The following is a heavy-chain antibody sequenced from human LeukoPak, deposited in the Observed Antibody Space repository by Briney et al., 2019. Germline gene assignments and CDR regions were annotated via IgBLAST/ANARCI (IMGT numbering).Heavy chain of an antibody. CDR2: INPNTGDT. Sequence: GASVKVSCKASGYTFTGYYMHWVRQAPGQGLEWMGRINPNTGDTNYAQEFQGRVTMTRDTSITTAYMDLNRLKSDDTAVYYCAREDYYAPDYWGQGTLATVSS. J-gene: IGHJ4*02. CDR1: GYTFTGYY. CDR3: AREDYYAPDY. D-gene: IGHD2-2*01. V-gene: IGHV1-2*06.